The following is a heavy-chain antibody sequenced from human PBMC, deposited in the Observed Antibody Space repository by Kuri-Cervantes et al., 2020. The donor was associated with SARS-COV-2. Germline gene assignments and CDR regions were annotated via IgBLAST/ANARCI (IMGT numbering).Heavy chain of an antibody. D-gene: IGHD2-15*01. Sequence: GGSLRLSCAASGFTFSSYGMHWVRQAPGKGLEWVAFIRYDGSNKYYADSVKGRFTISRDNSKNTLYLQMNSLRAEDTAVYYCAKAFVEILGYCSGGSCYFDYWGQGTLVTVSS. CDR1: GFTFSSYG. CDR3: AKAFVEILGYCSGGSCYFDY. CDR2: IRYDGSNK. V-gene: IGHV3-30*02. J-gene: IGHJ4*02.